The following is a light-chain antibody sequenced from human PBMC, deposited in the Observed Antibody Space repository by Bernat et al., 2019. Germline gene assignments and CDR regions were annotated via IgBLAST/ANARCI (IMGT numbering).Light chain of an antibody. J-gene: IGKJ1*01. CDR3: QHSYSWPWT. CDR2: GAS. Sequence: EIMMTQSPATLSASPGERATLSCRASQSVGGELAWYQQAAGQAPRLLIYGASTRATGIPDRFSGSGSGTEFTLTITSLQSEDFAIYYCQHSYSWPWTFGQGTKVEIK. V-gene: IGKV3-15*01. CDR1: QSVGGE.